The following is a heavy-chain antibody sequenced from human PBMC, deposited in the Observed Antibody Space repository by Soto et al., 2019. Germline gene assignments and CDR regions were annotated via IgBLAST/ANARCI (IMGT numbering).Heavy chain of an antibody. CDR2: ISSSSSTI. J-gene: IGHJ4*02. V-gene: IGHV3-48*01. Sequence: GGSLRLSCAASGFTFSSYSLNWVRQAPGKGLEWVSYISSSSSTIYYADSVKGRFTISRDNAKNSLYLQMNSLRAEDTAVYYCARDSGYSYGPLDYWGQGTLNTVSS. CDR3: ARDSGYSYGPLDY. CDR1: GFTFSSYS. D-gene: IGHD5-18*01.